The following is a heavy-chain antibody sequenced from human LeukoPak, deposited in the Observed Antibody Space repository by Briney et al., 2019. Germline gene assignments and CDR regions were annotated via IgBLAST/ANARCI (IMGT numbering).Heavy chain of an antibody. V-gene: IGHV1-18*01. CDR3: ARGTLGSSWYLYYFDY. D-gene: IGHD6-13*01. CDR1: GYTFTSYG. Sequence: ASMKVSCKASGYTFTSYGISWVRQAPGQGLEWMGWISAYNGNTNYAQKLQGRVTMTTDTSTSTAYMELRSLRSDDTAVYYCARGTLGSSWYLYYFDYWGQGTLVTVSS. CDR2: ISAYNGNT. J-gene: IGHJ4*02.